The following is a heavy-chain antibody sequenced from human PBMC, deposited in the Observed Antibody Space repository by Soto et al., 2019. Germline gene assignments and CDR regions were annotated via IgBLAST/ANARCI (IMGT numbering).Heavy chain of an antibody. CDR2: INHTGGT. D-gene: IGHD3-3*01. J-gene: IGHJ5*02. Sequence: SETLSLSCAVYGGSVNGYYWNWIRQPPGKGLAWIGEINHTGGTQSNPSLKSRVTMSVDTSKNQFSLRLSSVTAADTAIYYCATRITVFGLLIPPFDPWGQGTQVTVSS. CDR1: GGSVNGYY. V-gene: IGHV4-34*01. CDR3: ATRITVFGLLIPPFDP.